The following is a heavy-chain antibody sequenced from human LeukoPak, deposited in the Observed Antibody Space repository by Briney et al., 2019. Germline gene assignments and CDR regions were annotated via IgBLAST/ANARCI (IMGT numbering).Heavy chain of an antibody. CDR1: GFTFSTYA. D-gene: IGHD3-10*01. Sequence: PGGSLRLSCAASGFTFSTYAMHWVRQAPGKGLEWVAVISYDGSKKYYADSVKGRFIISRDSSQNTLYLQMNSLRAEDTAVYYCARDTDGSGTLDYWGQGTLVTVSS. CDR2: ISYDGSKK. V-gene: IGHV3-30-3*01. J-gene: IGHJ4*02. CDR3: ARDTDGSGTLDY.